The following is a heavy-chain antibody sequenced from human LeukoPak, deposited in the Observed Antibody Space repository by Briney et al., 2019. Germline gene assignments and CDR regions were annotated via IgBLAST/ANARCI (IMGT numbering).Heavy chain of an antibody. Sequence: PSETLSLTCTVSGYSISSGYYWSWIRQPAGNGLEWIGRIYTSGSTNYNPSLKSRVTMSVDTSKNQFSLKLSSVTATDTAMYYCARFYRFRFDPWGQGTLVAVSS. CDR1: GYSISSGYY. CDR2: IYTSGST. D-gene: IGHD3-16*02. V-gene: IGHV4-61*02. CDR3: ARFYRFRFDP. J-gene: IGHJ5*02.